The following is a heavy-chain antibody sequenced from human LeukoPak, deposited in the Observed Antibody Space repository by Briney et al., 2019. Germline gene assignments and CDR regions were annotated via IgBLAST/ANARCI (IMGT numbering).Heavy chain of an antibody. V-gene: IGHV3-30*18. Sequence: PGRSLRLSCAASGFTFSSYGMHWVRQAPGKGPEWVAVISYDGSNKYYADSVKGRFTISRDNSKNTLYLQMNSLRAEDTAVYYCAKDRGGDIWGQGTLVTVSS. J-gene: IGHJ4*02. CDR2: ISYDGSNK. D-gene: IGHD3-10*01. CDR3: AKDRGGDI. CDR1: GFTFSSYG.